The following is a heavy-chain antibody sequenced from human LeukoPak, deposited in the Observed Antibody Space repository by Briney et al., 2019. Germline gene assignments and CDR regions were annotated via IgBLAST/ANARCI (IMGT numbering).Heavy chain of an antibody. D-gene: IGHD3/OR15-3a*01. CDR1: GFTFSSYA. CDR3: ARSIDFWTGFDY. Sequence: PGGSLRLSCAASGFTFSSYAMSWVRQAPGKGLEWVSAISGSGGSTYYADSVKGRFTISRDNSKNTLYLQMNSLRAEDTAVYYCARSIDFWTGFDYWGQGTLVTVSS. CDR2: ISGSGGST. V-gene: IGHV3-23*01. J-gene: IGHJ4*02.